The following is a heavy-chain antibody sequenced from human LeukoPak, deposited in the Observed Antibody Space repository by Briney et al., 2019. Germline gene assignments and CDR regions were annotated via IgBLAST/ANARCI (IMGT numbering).Heavy chain of an antibody. CDR2: INHSGST. CDR1: GGSFSGYY. Sequence: SETLSLTCAVYGGSFSGYYWSWIRQPPGKGLEWIGEINHSGSTNYNPSLKSRVTMSVDTSKNQFSLKLTSVTAADTAVYYCARETSQKGAHYMDVWGKGTTVTISS. V-gene: IGHV4-34*01. D-gene: IGHD3-16*01. J-gene: IGHJ6*03. CDR3: ARETSQKGAHYMDV.